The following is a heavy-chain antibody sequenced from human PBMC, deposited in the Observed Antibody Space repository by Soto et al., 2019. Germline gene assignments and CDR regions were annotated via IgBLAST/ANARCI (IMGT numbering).Heavy chain of an antibody. V-gene: IGHV4-59*01. Sequence: SETLSLTCTVSGGSISSYYWSWIRQPPGKGLEWIGYIYYSGSTNYNPSLKSRVTISVDTSKNQFSLKLSSVTAADTAVYYCARDTGDWFDPWGQGTLVTVSS. D-gene: IGHD3-10*01. CDR3: ARDTGDWFDP. CDR1: GGSISSYY. J-gene: IGHJ5*02. CDR2: IYYSGST.